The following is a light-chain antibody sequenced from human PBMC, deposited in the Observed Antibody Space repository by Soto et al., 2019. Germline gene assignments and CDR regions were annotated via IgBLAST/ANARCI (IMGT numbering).Light chain of an antibody. V-gene: IGKV1-5*01. J-gene: IGKJ1*01. CDR2: DAS. CDR1: QTISDW. CDR3: QQYNTYSQT. Sequence: DIQMTQSPSTLSASVGDRVTITCRASQTISDWVAWYQQRPGKAPKLLIYDASSLESGVPSRFSGSGSGTEFTLTISSLQPDDFATYFCQQYNTYSQTFGQGTKVDIK.